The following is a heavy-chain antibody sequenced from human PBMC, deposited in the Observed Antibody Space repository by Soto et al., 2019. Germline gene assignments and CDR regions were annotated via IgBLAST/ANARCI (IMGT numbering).Heavy chain of an antibody. CDR2: ISGSGGST. Sequence: EVQLLESGGGLVQPGGSLRLSCAASGFTFSSYAMSWVRQAPGKGLEWVSAISGSGGSTYYADSVNGRFTISRDNSKNTLYLQMNSLRAEDTAVYYCAKESLGMSSSWYVGEDYWGQGTLVTVSS. J-gene: IGHJ4*02. CDR3: AKESLGMSSSWYVGEDY. D-gene: IGHD6-13*01. CDR1: GFTFSSYA. V-gene: IGHV3-23*01.